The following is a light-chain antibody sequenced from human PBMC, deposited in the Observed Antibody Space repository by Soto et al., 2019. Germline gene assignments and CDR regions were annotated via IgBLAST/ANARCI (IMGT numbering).Light chain of an antibody. V-gene: IGLV2-14*01. CDR3: NSYTSSSTPFV. CDR2: DVI. CDR1: SSDIGGYNY. Sequence: QSALTQPASVSGSPGQSITISCTGTSSDIGGYNYVSWYQQHPGKAPKLMIYDVINRPSGVSNRFSGSKSGNTASLTISGLQAEDGADYYCNSYTSSSTPFVFGTGTKLTVL. J-gene: IGLJ1*01.